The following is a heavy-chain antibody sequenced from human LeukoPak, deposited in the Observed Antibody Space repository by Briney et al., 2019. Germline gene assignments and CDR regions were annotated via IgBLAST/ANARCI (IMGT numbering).Heavy chain of an antibody. CDR2: IYPGDSDT. CDR3: ARFTLVARKMYYFDY. V-gene: IGHV5-51*01. CDR1: GYSFTSYW. Sequence: GESLKISCKGSGYSFTSYWIGWVRQMPGKGLEWMGIIYPGDSDTRYSPSFQGQVTISADESISTAYLQWSSLKASDTAMYYCARFTLVARKMYYFDYWGQGTLVTVSS. J-gene: IGHJ4*02. D-gene: IGHD2-2*01.